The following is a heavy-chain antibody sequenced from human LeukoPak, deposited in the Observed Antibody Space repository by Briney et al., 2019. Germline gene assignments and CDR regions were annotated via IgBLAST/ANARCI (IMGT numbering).Heavy chain of an antibody. CDR2: INHSGST. V-gene: IGHV4-34*01. Sequence: SETLSLTCAVYGGSFSGYYWSWIRQPPGKGLEWIGEINHSGSTNYNPSLKSRVTISVDTSKNQFSLKLSSVTAADTAVYYCARGRYSSGWYVRGPLYYYYGMDVWGQGTTVTVSS. CDR1: GGSFSGYY. CDR3: ARGRYSSGWYVRGPLYYYYGMDV. D-gene: IGHD6-19*01. J-gene: IGHJ6*02.